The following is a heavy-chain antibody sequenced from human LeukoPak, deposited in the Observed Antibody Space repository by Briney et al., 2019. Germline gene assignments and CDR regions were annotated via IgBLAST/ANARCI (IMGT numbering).Heavy chain of an antibody. J-gene: IGHJ4*02. CDR1: GYTFTSYG. Sequence: ASVKVSCKASGYTFTSYGISWVRQAPGQGLEWMGWISAYNGNTNYAQKLQGRVTMTRDTSTSTVYMELSSLRSEDTAVYYCARGGRDGYLYYFDYWGQGTLVTVSS. CDR3: ARGGRDGYLYYFDY. CDR2: ISAYNGNT. D-gene: IGHD5-24*01. V-gene: IGHV1-18*01.